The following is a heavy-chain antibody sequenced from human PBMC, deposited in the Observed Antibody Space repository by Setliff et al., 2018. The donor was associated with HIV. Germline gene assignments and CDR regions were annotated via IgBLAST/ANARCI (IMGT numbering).Heavy chain of an antibody. CDR1: GYSFTTYW. J-gene: IGHJ4*02. V-gene: IGHV5-51*01. Sequence: GESLKISCKGSGYSFTTYWIGWVRQMSGKGLEWMGIIYPGDSDTRYSPSFQGQVTISADKSISTAYLQWSSLKASDTAMYYCATSPLGYCSGGSCSHYFDYWGPGTQVTVSS. CDR2: IYPGDSDT. D-gene: IGHD2-15*01. CDR3: ATSPLGYCSGGSCSHYFDY.